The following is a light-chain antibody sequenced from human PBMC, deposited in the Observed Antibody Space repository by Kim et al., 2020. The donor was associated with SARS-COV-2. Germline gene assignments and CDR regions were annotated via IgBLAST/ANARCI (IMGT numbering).Light chain of an antibody. CDR3: QQYGSSPQT. CDR2: DAS. J-gene: IGKJ2*01. CDR1: QSVSSNY. Sequence: LSPGERATLSCRASQSVSSNYLAWYQQRPGQAPRLLIYDASSRATGIPDRFSGSGSGTDFTLTISRLEPEDFAVYYCQQYGSSPQTFGQGTKLEI. V-gene: IGKV3-20*01.